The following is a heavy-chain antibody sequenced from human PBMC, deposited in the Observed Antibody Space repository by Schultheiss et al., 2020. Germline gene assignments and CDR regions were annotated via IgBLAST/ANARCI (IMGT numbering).Heavy chain of an antibody. Sequence: GGSLRLSCAASGFTFSSYAMHWVRQAPGKGLEWVAVISYDGSNKYYADSVKGRFTISRDNSKNTLFLQMNGLRAEDTAVYYCAREAYTTGYYYFDYWGQGTLVTVSS. D-gene: IGHD6-19*01. J-gene: IGHJ4*02. CDR2: ISYDGSNK. CDR3: AREAYTTGYYYFDY. V-gene: IGHV3-30-3*01. CDR1: GFTFSSYA.